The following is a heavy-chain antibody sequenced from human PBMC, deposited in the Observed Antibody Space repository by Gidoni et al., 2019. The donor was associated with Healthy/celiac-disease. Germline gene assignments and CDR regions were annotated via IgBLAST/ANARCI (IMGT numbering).Heavy chain of an antibody. CDR2: IIGSGGSS. J-gene: IGHJ5*02. V-gene: IGHV3-23*01. D-gene: IGHD3-3*01. CDR1: GFTFSSDA. Sequence: EVQLLEAGGGLVQAGGYLGIACAASGFTFSSDAMRWVRHAPGKGLEWVSAIIGSGGSSYYSTSVKCRFPISRDNSKNTLYLQMTSLRAEDTAVYYCAKEIPVGCYDFWSGISGGGWFDPWGQGTLVTVSS. CDR3: AKEIPVGCYDFWSGISGGGWFDP.